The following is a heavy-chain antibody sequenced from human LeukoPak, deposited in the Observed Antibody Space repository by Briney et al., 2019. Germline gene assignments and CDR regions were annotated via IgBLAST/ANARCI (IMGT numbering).Heavy chain of an antibody. J-gene: IGHJ4*02. Sequence: GGSLRLSCAASGFTFDDYAMHWVRQAPGKGLEWVSGISWNSGSIGYADSVKGRFTISRDNAKNSLYLQMNSLRAEDTAVYYCASNYYDSSGYYYDYWGQGTLVTVSS. CDR3: ASNYYDSSGYYYDY. CDR1: GFTFDDYA. V-gene: IGHV3-9*01. D-gene: IGHD3-22*01. CDR2: ISWNSGSI.